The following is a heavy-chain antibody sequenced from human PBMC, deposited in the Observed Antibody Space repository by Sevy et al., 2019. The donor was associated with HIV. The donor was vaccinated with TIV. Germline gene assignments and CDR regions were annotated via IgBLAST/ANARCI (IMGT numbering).Heavy chain of an antibody. CDR2: IYYSGST. J-gene: IGHJ5*02. CDR1: GGSISSSSYY. D-gene: IGHD3-3*01. V-gene: IGHV4-39*02. Sequence: SETLSLTCTVSGGSISSSSYYWGWIRQPPGKGLEWIGSIYYSGSTYYNPSLKSRVTISVNTSKNQFSLKLSSLTAADTAVYYCARETPYYDFWSGYYPPGTNWFDPWGQGTLVTVSS. CDR3: ARETPYYDFWSGYYPPGTNWFDP.